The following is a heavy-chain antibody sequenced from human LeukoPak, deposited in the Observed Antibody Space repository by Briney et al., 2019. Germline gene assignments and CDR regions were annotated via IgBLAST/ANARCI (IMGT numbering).Heavy chain of an antibody. CDR3: ARTGDPGGYYYYYYVDV. J-gene: IGHJ6*03. D-gene: IGHD2-21*02. CDR2: INHSGST. CDR1: GGSFSGYY. Sequence: SETLSLTCAVYGGSFSGYYWSWIRQPPGKGLEWIGEINHSGSTNYNPSLKSRVTISADTSKNQLSLRLSSVTAADTSVYYCARTGDPGGYYYYYYVDVWGKGTTVTVSS. V-gene: IGHV4-34*01.